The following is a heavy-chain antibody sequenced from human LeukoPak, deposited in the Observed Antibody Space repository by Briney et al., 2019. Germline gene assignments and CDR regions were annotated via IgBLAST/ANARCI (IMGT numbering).Heavy chain of an antibody. Sequence: GGSLRLSCAASGSTFSDYAMSWIRQAPGQGLEWVSYISRSGDTIDYADSVKGRFSISRDNAKNSLYLQMNSLRAEDTAVYYCAGSHWNSGVVYWVQGTLVTVSS. CDR2: ISRSGDTI. J-gene: IGHJ4*02. V-gene: IGHV3-11*01. CDR1: GSTFSDYA. CDR3: AGSHWNSGVVY. D-gene: IGHD1-7*01.